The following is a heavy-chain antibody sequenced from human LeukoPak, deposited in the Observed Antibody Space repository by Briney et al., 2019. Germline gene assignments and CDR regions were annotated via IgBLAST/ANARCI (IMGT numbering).Heavy chain of an antibody. V-gene: IGHV4-59*08. J-gene: IGHJ4*02. CDR2: IYYSGST. CDR3: ARGVDTAMVML. Sequence: PSETLSLTCTVSGGSISSYYWSWLRQPPGKGLEWIGYIYYSGSTNYNPSLKSRVTISVDTSKNQFSLKLSSVTAADTAVYYCARGVDTAMVMLWGQGTLVTVSS. D-gene: IGHD5-18*01. CDR1: GGSISSYY.